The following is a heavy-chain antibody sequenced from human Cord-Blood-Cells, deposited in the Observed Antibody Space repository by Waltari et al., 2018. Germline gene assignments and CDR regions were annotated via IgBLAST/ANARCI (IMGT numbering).Heavy chain of an antibody. D-gene: IGHD1-26*01. CDR1: GGSISSYY. J-gene: IGHJ4*02. CDR3: ARDSSGSYYDY. V-gene: IGHV4-59*01. CDR2: IYYSGTT. Sequence: QVQLQESGPGLVKPSETLSLTCTVSGGSISSYYWSWIRQPPGKGLEWIGFIYYSGTTNYNPSLKSRVTISVDTSKNQFSLKLSAVTAADTAVYYCARDSSGSYYDYWGQGTLVTVSS.